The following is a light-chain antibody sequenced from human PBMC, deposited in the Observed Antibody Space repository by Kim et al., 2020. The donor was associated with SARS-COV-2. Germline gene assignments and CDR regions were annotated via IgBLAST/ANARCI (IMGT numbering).Light chain of an antibody. CDR1: SSDVVIFNL. J-gene: IGLJ3*02. CDR3: CSYAGSTWL. Sequence: QSALTQSASVSGSPGQSITIPCTGTSSDVVIFNLVSWYQQHPGKAPKLIIYEGTKRPSGFSNRFSGSKSGNTASLTISDLQAEDEADYYCCSYAGSTWLFGGGTQLTVL. CDR2: EGT. V-gene: IGLV2-23*01.